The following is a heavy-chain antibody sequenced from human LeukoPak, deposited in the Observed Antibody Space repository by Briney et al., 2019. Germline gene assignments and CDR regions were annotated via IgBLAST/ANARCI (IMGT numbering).Heavy chain of an antibody. V-gene: IGHV4-39*01. CDR1: GFTFSNYW. CDR3: ARSDCSSTSCPHAGYYYYMDV. Sequence: PGGSLRLSCVVSGFTFSNYWMSWIRQPPGKGLEWIGSIYYSGSTYYNPSLKSRVTISVDTSKNQFSLKLSSVTAADTAVYYCARSDCSSTSCPHAGYYYYMDVWGKGTTVTVPS. J-gene: IGHJ6*03. CDR2: IYYSGST. D-gene: IGHD2-2*01.